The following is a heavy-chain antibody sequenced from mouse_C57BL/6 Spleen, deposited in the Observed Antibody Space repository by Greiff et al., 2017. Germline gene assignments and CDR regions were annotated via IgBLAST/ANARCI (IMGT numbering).Heavy chain of an antibody. V-gene: IGHV1-82*01. CDR3: ARGTLYAMDY. CDR2: IYPGDGDT. J-gene: IGHJ4*01. Sequence: VKLMESGPELVKPGASVKISCKASGYAFSSSWMNWVKQRPGKGLEWIGRIYPGDGDTNYNGKFKGKATLTADKSSSTAYMQLSSLTSEDPAVYFCARGTLYAMDYWGQGTSVTVSS. D-gene: IGHD3-3*01. CDR1: GYAFSSSW.